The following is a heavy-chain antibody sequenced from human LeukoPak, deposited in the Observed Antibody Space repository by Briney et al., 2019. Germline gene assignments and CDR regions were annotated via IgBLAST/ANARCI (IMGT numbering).Heavy chain of an antibody. Sequence: SETLSLTCTVSGGSISGYYWSWIRQPPGKGLEWIGYTSYSGTTNCNPSLRSRVTISVGTSKNQVSLTLSSVTAADTAVYYCARWEYSSSWYNYWGQGTLVTVSS. D-gene: IGHD6-13*01. CDR3: ARWEYSSSWYNY. CDR1: GGSISGYY. V-gene: IGHV4-59*08. J-gene: IGHJ4*02. CDR2: TSYSGTT.